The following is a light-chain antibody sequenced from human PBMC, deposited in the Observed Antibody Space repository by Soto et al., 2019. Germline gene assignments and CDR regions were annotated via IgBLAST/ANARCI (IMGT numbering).Light chain of an antibody. CDR2: NTN. V-gene: IGLV8-61*01. J-gene: IGLJ2*01. CDR1: SGSVSTSYY. CDR3: VLYMGGGIAT. Sequence: QTVVTQEPSFSVSPGGTVTLTCGLSSGSVSTSYYPSWYQQTPGQAPRTLIYNTNTRSSGVPDRFSGSILGNKAALTITGAQADEDSDYYCVLYMGGGIATFGGGTKLTVL.